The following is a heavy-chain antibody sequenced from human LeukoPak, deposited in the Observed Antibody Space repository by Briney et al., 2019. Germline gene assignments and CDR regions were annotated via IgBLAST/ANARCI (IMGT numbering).Heavy chain of an antibody. CDR3: AREGRITMVRGVIITED. CDR2: IYTSGST. CDR1: GYSISSGYY. V-gene: IGHV4-61*02. D-gene: IGHD3-10*01. J-gene: IGHJ4*02. Sequence: SETLSLTCTVSGYSISSGYYWSWIRQPAGKGLEWIGRIYTSGSTNYNPSLKSRVTISVDTSKNQFSLKLSSVTAADTAVYYCAREGRITMVRGVIITEDWGQGTLVTVSS.